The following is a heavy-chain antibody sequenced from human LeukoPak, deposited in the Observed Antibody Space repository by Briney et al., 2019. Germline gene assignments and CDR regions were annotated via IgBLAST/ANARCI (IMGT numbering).Heavy chain of an antibody. Sequence: SETLSLTCTVSGASTSSYYWSWIRQSPGKGLEWIGYIFYSGNTSNNPSLKSRVTISVDTSKNQFSLKLTSVTAADTAVYYCARDLGGYYQSSGPGYFDYWGQGTLVTVSS. D-gene: IGHD3-22*01. V-gene: IGHV4-59*01. CDR3: ARDLGGYYQSSGPGYFDY. J-gene: IGHJ4*02. CDR1: GASTSSYY. CDR2: IFYSGNT.